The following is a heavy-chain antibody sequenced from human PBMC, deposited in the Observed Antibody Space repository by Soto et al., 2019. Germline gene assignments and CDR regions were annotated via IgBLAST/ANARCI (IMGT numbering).Heavy chain of an antibody. Sequence: EVQLLESGGGLVQPGGSVRLSCAASGLTFGNYAMSWVRQAPGKGLEWVSAISGDSGRTYYADSAKGRFTISRDNSKNTLYLQMNTLRAEDTAVYYCAVTPNRRRDCSAASYWYFDIWGRGTLVTVSS. D-gene: IGHD2-21*02. CDR1: GLTFGNYA. J-gene: IGHJ2*01. CDR2: ISGDSGRT. V-gene: IGHV3-23*01. CDR3: AVTPNRRRDCSAASYWYFDI.